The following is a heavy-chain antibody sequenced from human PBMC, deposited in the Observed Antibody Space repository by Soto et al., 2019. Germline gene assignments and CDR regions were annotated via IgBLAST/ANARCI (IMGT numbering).Heavy chain of an antibody. CDR2: INHSGST. V-gene: IGHV4-34*01. CDR3: ARGSEEEYSSSWYGLGTNWFDP. J-gene: IGHJ5*02. CDR1: GGSFSGYY. D-gene: IGHD6-13*01. Sequence: PSETLSLTCAVYGGSFSGYYWSWIRQPPGKGLEWIGEINHSGSTNYNPSLKSRVTISVDTSKNQFSLKLSSVTAADTAVYYCARGSEEEYSSSWYGLGTNWFDPWGQGTLVTVSS.